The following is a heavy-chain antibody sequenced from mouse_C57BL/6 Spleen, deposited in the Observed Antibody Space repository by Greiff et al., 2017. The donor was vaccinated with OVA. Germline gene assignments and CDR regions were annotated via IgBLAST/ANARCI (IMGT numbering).Heavy chain of an antibody. V-gene: IGHV1-53*01. Sequence: QVQLQPPGPELVKPGASVKLSCKASGYTFTSYWMHWVKQRPGQGLEWIGNINPSNGGTNCNEKFKSKATLTVDKSSSTAYMQLSSLTSEDSAVYYCALEGANWGAWFAYWGQGTLVTVSA. CDR3: ALEGANWGAWFAY. D-gene: IGHD4-1*01. CDR2: INPSNGGT. CDR1: GYTFTSYW. J-gene: IGHJ3*01.